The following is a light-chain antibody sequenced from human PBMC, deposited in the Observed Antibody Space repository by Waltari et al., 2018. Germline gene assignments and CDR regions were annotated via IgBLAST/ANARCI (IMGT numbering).Light chain of an antibody. V-gene: IGKV1-9*01. CDR3: QQFDIYPIT. CDR2: AAS. J-gene: IGKJ4*01. CDR1: QGIRSS. Sequence: DIQLTQSPSFLSASVGDRVTITCRASQGIRSSLTWYQLKPGKAPMLLIYAASTLQAGVPSRFSASGSGTDFTLTISSLQPEDFAIYYCQQFDIYPITFGGGTKVVIK.